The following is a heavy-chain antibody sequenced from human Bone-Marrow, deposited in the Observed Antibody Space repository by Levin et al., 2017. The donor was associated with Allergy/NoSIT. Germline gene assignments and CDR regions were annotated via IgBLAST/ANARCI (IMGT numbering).Heavy chain of an antibody. CDR1: GFILSDYA. CDR2: ISYDGSSD. Sequence: GGSLRLSCEASGFILSDYAMHWVRQAPGKGLEWVAVISYDGSSDYYADSVRGRYTISRDSSKSTVYLQMNSLRAEDTAVYYCARVDCSSTSCHEGGDYYYYYMDVWGKGTTVTVSS. CDR3: ARVDCSSTSCHEGGDYYYYYMDV. J-gene: IGHJ6*03. V-gene: IGHV3-30-3*01. D-gene: IGHD2-2*01.